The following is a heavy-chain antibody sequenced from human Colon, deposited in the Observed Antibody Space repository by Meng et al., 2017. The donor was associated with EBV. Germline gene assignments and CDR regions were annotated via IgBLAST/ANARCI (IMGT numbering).Heavy chain of an antibody. CDR1: GGSLSGYY. D-gene: IGHD2-8*01. CDR3: ARGGGVIKGLVTWFDP. Sequence: QQWGAGLVKPSETLSLTCGVYGGSLSGYYWSWIRQTPGKGLEWIGEINHSGTINYNPSLRSRVTISVDRSNNQFSLRLSSVTAADTAVYYCARGGGVIKGLVTWFDPWGQGTLVTVSS. J-gene: IGHJ5*02. CDR2: INHSGTI. V-gene: IGHV4-34*01.